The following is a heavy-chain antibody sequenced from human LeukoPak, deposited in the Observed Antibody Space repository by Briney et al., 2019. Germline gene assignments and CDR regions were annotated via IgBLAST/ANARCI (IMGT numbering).Heavy chain of an antibody. CDR1: GYTFTSYG. CDR3: ARDPPKIAVAGSFDY. J-gene: IGHJ4*02. D-gene: IGHD6-19*01. V-gene: IGHV1-18*01. CDR2: ISAYNGNT. Sequence: RAAVTVSFKASGYTFTSYGISWVRQAPGQGLEWMGWISAYNGNTNYAQKLQGRVTMTTDTSTSTAYMELRSLRSDDTAVYYCARDPPKIAVAGSFDYWGQGTLVTVSS.